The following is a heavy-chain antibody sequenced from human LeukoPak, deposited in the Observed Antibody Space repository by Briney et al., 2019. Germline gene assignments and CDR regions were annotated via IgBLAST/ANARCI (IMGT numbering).Heavy chain of an antibody. J-gene: IGHJ3*02. D-gene: IGHD4-17*01. CDR1: GGSISSFH. Sequence: PSETLSLTCTVSGGSISSFHWSWIRQPPGKGLEWIGYMYNSGSTNDNPSLKSRVTISVDTSKNQFSLKLTSVTAADTAVYYCARDYGDYVGAFDIWGQGAMVTVSS. CDR3: ARDYGDYVGAFDI. V-gene: IGHV4-59*01. CDR2: MYNSGST.